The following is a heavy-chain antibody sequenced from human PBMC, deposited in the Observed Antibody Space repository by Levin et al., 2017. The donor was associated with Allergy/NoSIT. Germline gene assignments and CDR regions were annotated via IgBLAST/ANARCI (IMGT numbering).Heavy chain of an antibody. J-gene: IGHJ4*02. CDR1: GFTFSSYG. CDR3: AKDPRYRGSGNYRYFDY. CDR2: VSHYGNDK. Sequence: GSLRLSCAVSGFTFSSYGMHWVRQAPGKGLEWVAFVSHYGNDKYYADSVKGRFTISRDNSRNTLYVQMSSLRAEDTAVYYCAKDPRYRGSGNYRYFDYWGQGTKVTVSS. D-gene: IGHD3-10*01. V-gene: IGHV3-30*18.